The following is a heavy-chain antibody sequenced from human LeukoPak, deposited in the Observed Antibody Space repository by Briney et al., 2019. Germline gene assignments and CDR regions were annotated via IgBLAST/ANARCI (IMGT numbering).Heavy chain of an antibody. V-gene: IGHV4-39*07. Sequence: SETLSLTCTVSGGSFSSSSYYWGWIRQPPGKGLEWIGSIYYSGSTYYNPSLKSRVTISVDTSKNQFSLKLTSVTAADTAVYYCASATGLPWYFDCWGQGTLLTVSS. CDR1: GGSFSSSSYY. CDR2: IYYSGST. J-gene: IGHJ4*02. CDR3: ASATGLPWYFDC.